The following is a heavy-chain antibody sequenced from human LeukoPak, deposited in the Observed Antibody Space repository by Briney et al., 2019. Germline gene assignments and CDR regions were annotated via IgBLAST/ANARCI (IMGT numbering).Heavy chain of an antibody. J-gene: IGHJ4*02. CDR1: GGTFSSYA. CDR2: INTNTGNP. V-gene: IGHV7-4-1*02. Sequence: ASVKVSCKASGGTFSSYAISWVRQAPGQGLEWMGWINTNTGNPTYAQGFTGRFVFSLDTSVSTAYLQISSLKAEDTAVYYCARGGQQLDPYFDYWGQGTLVTVSS. D-gene: IGHD6-13*01. CDR3: ARGGQQLDPYFDY.